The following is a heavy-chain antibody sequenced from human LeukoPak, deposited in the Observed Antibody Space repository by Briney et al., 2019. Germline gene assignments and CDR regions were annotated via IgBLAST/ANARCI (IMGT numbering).Heavy chain of an antibody. CDR1: GFTFSSYW. J-gene: IGHJ6*03. V-gene: IGHV3-74*01. CDR3: AKAGGTTGSMRFYMDV. Sequence: PGGSLRLSYAASGFTFSSYWMPWVRQAPGEGLVWVSRISSDEISTNYAASVRGRFTISRDNAKNTLYLQMDSLRAEDTAVYYCAKAGGTTGSMRFYMDVWGKGTTVTVSS. D-gene: IGHD1-1*01. CDR2: ISSDEIST.